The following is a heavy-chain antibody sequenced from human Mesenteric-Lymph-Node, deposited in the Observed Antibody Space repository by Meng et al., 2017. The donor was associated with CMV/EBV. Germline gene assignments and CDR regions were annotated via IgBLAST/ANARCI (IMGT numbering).Heavy chain of an antibody. CDR3: AKMLISNYDYYYYYGMDV. J-gene: IGHJ6*02. V-gene: IGHV1-69*10. D-gene: IGHD4-11*01. CDR1: GCTFSSYA. Sequence: SVKVSCKASGCTFSSYAISWVRQAPGQGLEWRGGIIPILGIANYAQKFKGRVTINTDESTSTDYMKLSSLRSDDTAVYYCAKMLISNYDYYYYYGMDVWGQGTTVTVSS. CDR2: IIPILGIA.